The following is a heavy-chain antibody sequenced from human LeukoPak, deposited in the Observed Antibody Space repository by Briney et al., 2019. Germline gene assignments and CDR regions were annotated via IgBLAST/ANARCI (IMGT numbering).Heavy chain of an antibody. CDR3: ARGSPAGLKQTRGFGY. J-gene: IGHJ4*02. D-gene: IGHD3-10*01. CDR2: MNPNSGGT. CDR1: GYTFTGYY. V-gene: IGHV1-2*02. Sequence: ASVKVSCKASGYTFTGYYMHWVRQAPGQGLEWMGWMNPNSGGTNYAQKFQGRVTMTRDTSISTAYMGLSRLRSDDTAVYYCARGSPAGLKQTRGFGYWGQGTLVTVSS.